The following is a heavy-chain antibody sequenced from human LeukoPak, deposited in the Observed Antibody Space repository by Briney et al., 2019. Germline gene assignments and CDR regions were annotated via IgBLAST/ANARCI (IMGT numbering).Heavy chain of an antibody. CDR3: AKDRDIAAGTEKATYGLDV. CDR1: AFTFSNYA. Sequence: GGSLRPSCAASAFTFSNYAMSWVRQAPGKGLEWVSGISFSGGRGYYADSVKGRFTISRDNSKNTLYLQMNSLRVEDTAVYYCAKDRDIAAGTEKATYGLDVWGKGTTVTVSS. CDR2: ISFSGGRG. D-gene: IGHD6-13*01. J-gene: IGHJ6*04. V-gene: IGHV3-23*01.